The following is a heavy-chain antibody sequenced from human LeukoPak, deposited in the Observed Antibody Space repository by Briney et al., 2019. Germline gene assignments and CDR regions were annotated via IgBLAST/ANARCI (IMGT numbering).Heavy chain of an antibody. CDR3: ARDGGYCSGGSCYSSPVPYYYYGMDV. CDR2: INPNGGGT. Sequence: ASVKVSCKASGYTFTGYYMHWVRQAPGQGLEWMGWINPNGGGTNYAQKFQGRVTMTRDTSISTAYMELSRLRSDDTAVYYCARDGGYCSGGSCYSSPVPYYYYGMDVWGQGTTVTVSS. D-gene: IGHD2-15*01. V-gene: IGHV1-2*02. J-gene: IGHJ6*02. CDR1: GYTFTGYY.